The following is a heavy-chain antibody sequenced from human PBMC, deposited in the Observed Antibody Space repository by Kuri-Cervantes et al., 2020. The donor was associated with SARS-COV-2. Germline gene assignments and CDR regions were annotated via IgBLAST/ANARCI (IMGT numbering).Heavy chain of an antibody. Sequence: GGSLRLSCSASGSDFSDYGMSWVRQAPGKGLEWVSGTTWSGRTTDYADSVKGRFIMSRDNSKSKLYLDMNSLLADDTATYYCAKDLTPPAPGWFARFVPPIFDQWGRGTLVTVSS. CDR3: AKDLTPPAPGWFARFVPPIFDQ. CDR1: GSDFSDYG. D-gene: IGHD3-10*01. CDR2: TTWSGRTT. V-gene: IGHV3-23*01. J-gene: IGHJ4*02.